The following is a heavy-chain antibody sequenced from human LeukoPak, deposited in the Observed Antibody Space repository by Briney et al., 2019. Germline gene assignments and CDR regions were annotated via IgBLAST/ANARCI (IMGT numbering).Heavy chain of an antibody. CDR3: ARGGYSGYDFWFDP. D-gene: IGHD5-12*01. CDR2: INHSGST. CDR1: GGSFSGYY. J-gene: IGHJ5*02. Sequence: KPSETLSLTCAVYGGSFSGYYWSWIRQPPGKGLERIGEINHSGSTNYNPSLKSRVTISVDTSKNQFSLKLSSVTAVDTAVYYCARGGYSGYDFWFDPWGQGTLVTVSS. V-gene: IGHV4-34*01.